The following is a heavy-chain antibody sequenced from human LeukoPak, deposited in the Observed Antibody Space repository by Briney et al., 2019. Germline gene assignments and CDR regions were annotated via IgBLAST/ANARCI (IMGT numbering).Heavy chain of an antibody. D-gene: IGHD4-17*01. J-gene: IGHJ4*02. CDR3: ARGHPVTEWYFDY. CDR1: GGSFSGYY. V-gene: IGHV4-34*01. Sequence: SETLSLTCAVYGGSFSGYYWSWIRQPPVKVLEWIGEINHSGSTNYNPSLKSRVTISVDTSKNQFSLKLSSVTAADTAVYYCARGHPVTEWYFDYWGQGTLVTVSS. CDR2: INHSGST.